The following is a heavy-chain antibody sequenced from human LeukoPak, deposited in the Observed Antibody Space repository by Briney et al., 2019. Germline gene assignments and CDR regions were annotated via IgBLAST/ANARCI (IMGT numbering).Heavy chain of an antibody. CDR3: ARPRGCGSSRCNNFDY. V-gene: IGHV3-7*01. J-gene: IGHJ4*02. Sequence: SWGTLRLTCSVSGSTIRDFTKSWVRQAPGKGQEWEANMNEYCSEIFYVDSVKGRFTISRDNGKNSLYLQMNRLRAEDTAVYYCARPRGCGSSRCNNFDYWGQGTLVTVSS. D-gene: IGHD2-2*01. CDR2: MNEYCSEI. CDR1: GSTIRDFT.